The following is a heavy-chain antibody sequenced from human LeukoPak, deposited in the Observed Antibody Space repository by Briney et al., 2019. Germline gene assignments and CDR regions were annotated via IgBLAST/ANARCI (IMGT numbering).Heavy chain of an antibody. CDR1: GFTFCDYT. Sequence: PGGSLRLSCAASGFTFCDYTMQWVRQAPGKGLEWVALLPPDGSYQYYADSLKGRFTISRDNFKNALYLQMNSLRLEDTAVYYCARGLHDRSWYGAHWGQGTLLSVSS. CDR3: ARGLHDRSWYGAH. V-gene: IGHV3-30*04. CDR2: LPPDGSYQ. D-gene: IGHD6-13*01. J-gene: IGHJ4*02.